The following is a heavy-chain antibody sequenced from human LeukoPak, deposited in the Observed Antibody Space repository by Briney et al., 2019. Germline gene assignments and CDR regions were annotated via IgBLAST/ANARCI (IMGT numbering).Heavy chain of an antibody. CDR3: ASGLGWGTIAYYYYVDV. CDR1: GFTFSSYG. CDR2: ISGSGGST. D-gene: IGHD6-13*01. J-gene: IGHJ6*03. Sequence: AGGTLRLSCAASGFTFSSYGMSWVRQAPGKGLEWVSAISGSGGSTYYADSVKGRFTISRDNSKNTLYLQMNSLRAEDTAVYYCASGLGWGTIAYYYYVDVWGKGTTVTISS. V-gene: IGHV3-23*01.